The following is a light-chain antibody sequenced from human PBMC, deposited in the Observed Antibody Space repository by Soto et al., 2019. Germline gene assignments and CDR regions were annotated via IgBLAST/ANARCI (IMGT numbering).Light chain of an antibody. J-gene: IGKJ5*01. V-gene: IGKV1-9*01. CDR2: AAS. CDR3: QQLDSYPIT. Sequence: DIQLTQSPSVLSASVGDRVTITCRASQGISSYFAWYQQKQGKAPKILIYAASTLQSGVPSRFSGRGSGTEFTLTISSLQPEDFATYYCQQLDSYPITFGQGTRLEIK. CDR1: QGISSY.